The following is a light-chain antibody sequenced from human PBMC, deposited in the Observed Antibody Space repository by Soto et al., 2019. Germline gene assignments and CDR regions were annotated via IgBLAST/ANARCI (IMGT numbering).Light chain of an antibody. Sequence: EIVLTQSPGTLSLSPGERATLSCSASQSVSSTYLAWYQQNPGQAPRLLIYGASSRSTGSPDRFRGSGSGTDFPLTISRLEPEDFAVYFCQQYGSSSYTFGQGPKLEIK. CDR3: QQYGSSSYT. CDR1: QSVSSTY. J-gene: IGKJ2*01. CDR2: GAS. V-gene: IGKV3-20*01.